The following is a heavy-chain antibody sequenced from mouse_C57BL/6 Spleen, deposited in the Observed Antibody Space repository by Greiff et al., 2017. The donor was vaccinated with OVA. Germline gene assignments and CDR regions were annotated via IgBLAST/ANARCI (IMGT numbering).Heavy chain of an antibody. J-gene: IGHJ4*01. CDR2: ISDGGSYT. Sequence: DVKLVESGGGLVKPGGSLKLSCAASGFTFSSYAMSWVRQTPEKRLEWVATISDGGSYTYYPDNVKGRFTISRDNAKNNLYLQMSHLKSEDTAMYYCARVTTVVEGAMDYWGQGTSVTVSS. CDR1: GFTFSSYA. D-gene: IGHD1-1*01. V-gene: IGHV5-4*03. CDR3: ARVTTVVEGAMDY.